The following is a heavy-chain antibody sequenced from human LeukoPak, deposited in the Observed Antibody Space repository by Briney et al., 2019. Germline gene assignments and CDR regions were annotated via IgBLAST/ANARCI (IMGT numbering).Heavy chain of an antibody. D-gene: IGHD3-9*01. CDR2: IYTTGST. CDR3: ASHYDILTGLAY. J-gene: IGHJ4*02. Sequence: SQTLSLTCTVSGGSISSGSYYWSWIRQPAGKGLDWIGRIYTTGSTNYNPSLKSRVTISVDTSKNQFSLKLSSVTAADTAVYYCASHYDILTGLAYWGQGTLVTVSS. V-gene: IGHV4-61*02. CDR1: GGSISSGSYY.